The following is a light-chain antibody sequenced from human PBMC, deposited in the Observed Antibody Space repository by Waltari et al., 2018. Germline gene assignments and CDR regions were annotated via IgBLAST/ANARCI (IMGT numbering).Light chain of an antibody. V-gene: IGLV2-8*01. CDR2: EVT. Sequence: QSALTQPPSASGSPGQSVPTPCTATRLALGASNYVSWSQQHPGKAPKLMLSEVTQRPSGVPDRFSGSKSGNTASLTVSGLQAEDEAVYYCSSYAGRNGVIFGGGTKLTVL. J-gene: IGLJ2*01. CDR3: SSYAGRNGVI. CDR1: RLALGASNY.